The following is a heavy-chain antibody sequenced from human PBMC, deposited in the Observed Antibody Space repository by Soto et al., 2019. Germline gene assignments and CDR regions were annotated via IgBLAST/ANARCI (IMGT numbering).Heavy chain of an antibody. CDR2: ITPIYPTT. D-gene: IGHD5-18*01. CDR1: GGTFYTYT. CDR3: ARIPRYSFPTSDVLDS. Sequence: VASVKVSCKASGGTFYTYTFSWVRQAPGQGLEWMGSITPIYPTTNYAEKFQGRLTVTADGSTNTAYMELNSLTSEDTAVYYCARIPRYSFPTSDVLDSWGQGTLVTVSS. V-gene: IGHV1-69*13. J-gene: IGHJ4*02.